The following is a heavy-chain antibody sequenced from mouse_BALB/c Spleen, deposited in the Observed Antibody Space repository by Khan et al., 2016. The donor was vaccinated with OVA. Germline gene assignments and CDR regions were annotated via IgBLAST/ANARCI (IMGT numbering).Heavy chain of an antibody. CDR3: ARELRLGGLAY. CDR2: IWGDGST. Sequence: VKLLESGPGLVAPSQSLSITCTVSGFSLTGFGINWVRQPPGKGLEWLGMIWGDGSTDYNSALKSRLSISKDNSKSQVFLKMNSLQTDDTARYYCARELRLGGLAYWGQGTLVTGSA. V-gene: IGHV2-6-7*01. CDR1: GFSLTGFG. J-gene: IGHJ3*01. D-gene: IGHD1-2*01.